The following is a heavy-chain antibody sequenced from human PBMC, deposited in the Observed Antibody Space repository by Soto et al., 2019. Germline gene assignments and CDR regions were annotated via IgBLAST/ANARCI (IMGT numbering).Heavy chain of an antibody. CDR2: INAGNGNT. CDR3: AKSATGPAAIAY. J-gene: IGHJ4*02. D-gene: IGHD2-2*02. Sequence: QVQLVQSGAEVKKPGASVKVSCKASGYTFTSYAMHWVRQAPGQRLEWMGWINAGNGNTKYSQKFQGRVTITRDTSASTAYMERSSLRSEDTAVYYCAKSATGPAAIAYWGQGTLVSVSS. CDR1: GYTFTSYA. V-gene: IGHV1-3*01.